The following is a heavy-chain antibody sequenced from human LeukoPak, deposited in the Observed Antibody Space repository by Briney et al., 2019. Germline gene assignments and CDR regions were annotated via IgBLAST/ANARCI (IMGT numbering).Heavy chain of an antibody. J-gene: IGHJ2*01. CDR1: GFTFDDYA. CDR3: AKDRRPPYYGDGEINWYFDL. V-gene: IGHV3-9*01. CDR2: ISWNSGSI. D-gene: IGHD4-17*01. Sequence: GGSLRLSCAASGFTFDDYAMHWVRQAPGKGLEWVSGISWNSGSIGYADSVKGRFTISRDNAKNSLYLQMNSLRAEDTALYYCAKDRRPPYYGDGEINWYFDLWGRGTLVTVSS.